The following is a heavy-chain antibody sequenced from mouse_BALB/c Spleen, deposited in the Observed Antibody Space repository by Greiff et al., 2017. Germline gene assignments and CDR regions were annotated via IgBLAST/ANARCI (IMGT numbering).Heavy chain of an antibody. D-gene: IGHD1-1*01. V-gene: IGHV1-54*01. J-gene: IGHJ3*01. Sequence: QVQLQQSGAELVRPGTSVKVSCKASGYAFTNYLIEWVKQRPGQGLEWIGVINPGSGGTNYNEKFKGKATLTADKSSSTAYMQLSSLTSDDSAVYFCAREEGYYYGSSPFAYWGQGTLSLSLQ. CDR1: GYAFTNYL. CDR3: AREEGYYYGSSPFAY. CDR2: INPGSGGT.